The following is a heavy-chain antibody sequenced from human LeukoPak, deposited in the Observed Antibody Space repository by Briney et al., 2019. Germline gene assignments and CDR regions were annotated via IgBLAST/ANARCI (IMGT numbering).Heavy chain of an antibody. D-gene: IGHD6-13*01. J-gene: IGHJ4*02. CDR3: ASSVAATGTPGFDY. CDR1: GGSISSYY. CDR2: IYYSGIT. Sequence: SETLSLTCTVSGGSISSYYWSWIRQPPGKGLEWIGYIYYSGITSYNPSLKSRVTISVDTSKNQFSLKLSSVTAADSAVYYCASSVAATGTPGFDYWGQGTLVTVSS. V-gene: IGHV4-59*01.